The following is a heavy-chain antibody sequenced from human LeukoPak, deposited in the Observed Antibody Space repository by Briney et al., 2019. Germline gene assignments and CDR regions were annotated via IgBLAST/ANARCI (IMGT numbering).Heavy chain of an antibody. V-gene: IGHV3-21*01. Sequence: GGSLRLSCAASGFTFSNYPMSWVRQAPGKGLEWVSSISGSSSYIYYADSVKGRFTISRDNAKNSLFLQVNSLRAEDTAVYYCARDGGYYYDSSGYSNYFDYWGQGALVTVSS. CDR3: ARDGGYYYDSSGYSNYFDY. D-gene: IGHD3-22*01. CDR1: GFTFSNYP. CDR2: ISGSSSYI. J-gene: IGHJ4*02.